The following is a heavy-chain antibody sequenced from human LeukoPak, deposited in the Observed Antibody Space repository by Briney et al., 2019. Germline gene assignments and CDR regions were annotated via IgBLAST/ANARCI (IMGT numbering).Heavy chain of an antibody. CDR3: ARDSGFSGTQRGEY. J-gene: IGHJ4*02. CDR1: GFTVSDYS. CDR2: ISGSGSYT. D-gene: IGHD3/OR15-3a*01. V-gene: IGHV3-23*01. Sequence: PGGSLRLSCAASGFTVSDYSMSWVRQAPGKGLEWVSAISGSGSYTDYADSVKGRFTISKDNSKNTLYLRMNSLRAEDTAVYYCARDSGFSGTQRGEYWGQGTLVTVSS.